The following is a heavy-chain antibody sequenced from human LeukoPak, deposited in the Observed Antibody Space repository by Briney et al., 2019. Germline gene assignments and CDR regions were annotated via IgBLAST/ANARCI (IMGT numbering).Heavy chain of an antibody. V-gene: IGHV4-34*01. CDR3: ARGLSRITMVRGAASDY. CDR1: GGSSSGYY. CDR2: INHSGST. J-gene: IGHJ4*02. D-gene: IGHD3-10*01. Sequence: SETLSLTCAVYGGSSSGYYWSWIRQPPGKGLEWIGEINHSGSTNYIPSLKSRVTISVDTSKNQFSLKLSSVTAADTAVYYCARGLSRITMVRGAASDYWGQGTLVTVSS.